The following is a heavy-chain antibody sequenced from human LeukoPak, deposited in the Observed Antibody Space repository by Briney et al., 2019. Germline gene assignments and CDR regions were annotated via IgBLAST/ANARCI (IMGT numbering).Heavy chain of an antibody. J-gene: IGHJ5*02. Sequence: GGSLRLSCAASGFTFSSYGMSWVRQAPGKGLEWVSAISGSGGSTYYADSVKGRFTISRDNSKNTLYLQMNSLRAEDTAVYYCAKGVQYYYGSGSYYTPRWFDPWGQGTLVTVSS. CDR3: AKGVQYYYGSGSYYTPRWFDP. D-gene: IGHD3-10*01. CDR2: ISGSGGST. V-gene: IGHV3-23*01. CDR1: GFTFSSYG.